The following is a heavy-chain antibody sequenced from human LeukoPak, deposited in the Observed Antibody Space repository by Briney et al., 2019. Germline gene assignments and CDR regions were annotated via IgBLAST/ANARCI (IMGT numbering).Heavy chain of an antibody. Sequence: ASVKVSCKASGYTFTSYAMNWVRQAPGQGLEWMGWINTNTGNPTYAQGFTGRFVFSLDTSVSTAYLQICSLKAEDTAVYYCARVGGGLRPYYYYGMDVWGQGTTVTVSS. V-gene: IGHV7-4-1*01. CDR1: GYTFTSYA. CDR3: ARVGGGLRPYYYYGMDV. D-gene: IGHD5-12*01. J-gene: IGHJ6*02. CDR2: INTNTGNP.